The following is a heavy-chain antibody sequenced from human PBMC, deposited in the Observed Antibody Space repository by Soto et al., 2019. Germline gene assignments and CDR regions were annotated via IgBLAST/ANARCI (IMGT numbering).Heavy chain of an antibody. V-gene: IGHV1-18*01. CDR3: ARLQAAAGDNDLTFDY. D-gene: IGHD6-13*01. CDR1: GYSFTSYG. Sequence: ASVKVSCKASGYSFTSYGISWVRQAPGQGLEWMGWISAYNGNTKYAQKLQGRVTISADKSISTAYLQWSSLKASDTAMYYCARLQAAAGDNDLTFDYWGQGTLVTVSS. J-gene: IGHJ4*02. CDR2: ISAYNGNT.